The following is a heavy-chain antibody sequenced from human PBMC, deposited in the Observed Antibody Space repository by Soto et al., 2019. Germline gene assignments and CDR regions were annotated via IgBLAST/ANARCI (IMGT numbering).Heavy chain of an antibody. CDR3: ARTRSDSSGWYYLAY. J-gene: IGHJ4*02. CDR2: IDYSGST. D-gene: IGHD6-19*01. V-gene: IGHV4-59*01. CDR1: GGSISSYY. Sequence: SETLSLTCTVSGGSISSYYWSWIRQPPGKGLEWIWYIDYSGSTNYNPSLKSRVTISVDTSKNQFSLKLSSVTAADTAVYYCARTRSDSSGWYYLAYWGQGTLVTVSS.